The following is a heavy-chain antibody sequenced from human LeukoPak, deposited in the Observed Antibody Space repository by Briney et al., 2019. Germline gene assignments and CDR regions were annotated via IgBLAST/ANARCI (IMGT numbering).Heavy chain of an antibody. CDR3: AKGNGDHAIHPDY. V-gene: IGHV3-23*01. CDR1: GFTFSSYA. CDR2: ISGSGGRT. Sequence: PGGSLRLSCAASGFTFSSYAMSWVHQAPGKGLEWVSAISGSGGRTYYADSVKGRFTISRDNSKNTLYLQMNSLRADDTAVYYCAKGNGDHAIHPDYWGQGTLVTVSS. J-gene: IGHJ4*02. D-gene: IGHD4-17*01.